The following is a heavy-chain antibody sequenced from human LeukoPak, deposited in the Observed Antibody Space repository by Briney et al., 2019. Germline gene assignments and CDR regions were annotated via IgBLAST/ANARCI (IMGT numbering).Heavy chain of an antibody. CDR1: GYTFTGYY. V-gene: IGHV1-2*02. D-gene: IGHD3-10*01. Sequence: GASVKVSCKASGYTFTGYYMHWVRQVPGQGLEWMGWINPNSGDTNSAQKFQGRVTMTRDMSISTAYMELGRLRSDDTAVYYCASGALVRSFDYWGQGTLVTVSS. CDR3: ASGALVRSFDY. J-gene: IGHJ4*02. CDR2: INPNSGDT.